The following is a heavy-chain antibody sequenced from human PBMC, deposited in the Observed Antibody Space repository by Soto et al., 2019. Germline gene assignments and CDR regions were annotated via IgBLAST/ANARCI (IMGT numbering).Heavy chain of an antibody. CDR3: ASSGDYLQNYGMDV. V-gene: IGHV4-30-4*01. J-gene: IGHJ6*02. CDR1: GGSISSGDYY. D-gene: IGHD4-17*01. Sequence: PSETLSLTCTVSGGSISSGDYYWSWIRQPPGKGLEWIGYIYYSGSTYYNPSLKSRVTMSVDTSKNQFSLKLSSVTAADTAVYYCASSGDYLQNYGMDVWGQGXTVPVSS. CDR2: IYYSGST.